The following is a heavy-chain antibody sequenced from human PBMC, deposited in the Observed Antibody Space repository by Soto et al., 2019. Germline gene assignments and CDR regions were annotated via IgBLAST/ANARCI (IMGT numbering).Heavy chain of an antibody. J-gene: IGHJ6*02. CDR3: ERDKDRRKLGGNYYYAMDV. V-gene: IGHV1-69*12. CDR1: GGTFSNYS. D-gene: IGHD3-3*02. CDR2: IIPISRTP. Sequence: QAQLVQSGAELKKPGSSVTVSCKASGGTFSNYSISWVRQAPGPGLEWMGGIIPISRTPDYSQKFQGRVSISEAESTTTAYIELTSLRSADTTVYFCERDKDRRKLGGNYYYAMDVWGQGTTVTVSS.